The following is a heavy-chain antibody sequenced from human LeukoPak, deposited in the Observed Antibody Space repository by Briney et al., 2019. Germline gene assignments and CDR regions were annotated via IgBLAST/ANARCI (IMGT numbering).Heavy chain of an antibody. Sequence: PGGSLRHSCAASGFTFSKYSMNWVRQAPGKGLEWVSYISSSSSTIHYADSVKGRFTISRDNAKNSLYLQMGSLRAEDTAVYYCARENSNYSNPTAAFDIWGQGTMVTVSS. V-gene: IGHV3-48*04. D-gene: IGHD4-11*01. CDR1: GFTFSKYS. CDR3: ARENSNYSNPTAAFDI. CDR2: ISSSSSTI. J-gene: IGHJ3*02.